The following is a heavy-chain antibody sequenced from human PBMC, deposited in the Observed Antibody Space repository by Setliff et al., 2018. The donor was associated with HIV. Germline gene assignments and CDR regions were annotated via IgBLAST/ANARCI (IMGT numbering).Heavy chain of an antibody. CDR1: GYTFSSYD. Sequence: GASVKVSCKASGYTFSSYDINWVRQATGQGLEWMGWMNPNSGNTGYAQKFQGRVTMTRDTSISTAYMELNNLKFEDTAVNYCARARRDSYDRGRRNHYYIDAWGKGTTVTVSS. CDR3: ARARRDSYDRGRRNHYYIDA. D-gene: IGHD3-22*01. V-gene: IGHV1-8*02. J-gene: IGHJ6*03. CDR2: MNPNSGNT.